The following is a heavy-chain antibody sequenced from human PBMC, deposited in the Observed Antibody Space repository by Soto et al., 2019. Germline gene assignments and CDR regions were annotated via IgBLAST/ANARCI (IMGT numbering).Heavy chain of an antibody. CDR3: ARDSGVSSGWYVVYYYYGMDV. J-gene: IGHJ6*02. V-gene: IGHV3-30-3*01. Sequence: PGGSLRLSCAASGFTFSSYAMHWVRQAPGKGLEWVAVISYDGSNKYYADSVKGRFTISRDNSKNTLYLQMNSLRAEDTAVYYCARDSGVSSGWYVVYYYYGMDVWGQGTTVTVSS. D-gene: IGHD6-19*01. CDR2: ISYDGSNK. CDR1: GFTFSSYA.